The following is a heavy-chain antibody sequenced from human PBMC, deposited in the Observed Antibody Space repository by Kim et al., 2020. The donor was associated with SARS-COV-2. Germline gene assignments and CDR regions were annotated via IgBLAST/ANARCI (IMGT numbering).Heavy chain of an antibody. CDR1: GGSISSYY. V-gene: IGHV4-59*01. CDR2: IYYSGST. CDR3: ARSGYGPGYYYGMDA. Sequence: SETLSLTCTVSGGSISSYYWSWIRQPPGKGLEWIGYIYYSGSTNYNPSLKSRVTISVDTSKNQFSLKLSSVTAADTAVYYCARSGYGPGYYYGMDAWGQG. D-gene: IGHD5-12*01. J-gene: IGHJ6*02.